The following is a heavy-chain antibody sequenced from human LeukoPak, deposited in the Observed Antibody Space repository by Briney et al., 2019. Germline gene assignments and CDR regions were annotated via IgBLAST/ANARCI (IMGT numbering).Heavy chain of an antibody. CDR2: INGDGSRT. Sequence: GGSLRLSCAASGFTLSDYYMHWVRQAPGKGLLWISHINGDGSRTGYADSVKGRSTISRDNAKNILYLQMNSLRAEDTAVYYCSRGTYPYSSDNWGQGALVTVSS. J-gene: IGHJ4*02. CDR1: GFTLSDYY. CDR3: SRGTYPYSSDN. D-gene: IGHD3-10*01. V-gene: IGHV3-74*01.